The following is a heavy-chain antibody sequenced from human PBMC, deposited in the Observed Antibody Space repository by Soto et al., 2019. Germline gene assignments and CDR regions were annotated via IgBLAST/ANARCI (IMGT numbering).Heavy chain of an antibody. D-gene: IGHD2-2*01. CDR1: GYSFMKYG. J-gene: IGHJ4*02. CDR3: AREASVLIPAAQPSRFDS. Sequence: ASVKVSCKGFGYSFMKYGINWVRQAPGQGLEWVGWISPYSGYTHSAQKFHGRLTLTADTAASTAYMELRILRSADTALYYCAREASVLIPAAQPSRFDSWGQGTLVTVSS. V-gene: IGHV1-18*01. CDR2: ISPYSGYT.